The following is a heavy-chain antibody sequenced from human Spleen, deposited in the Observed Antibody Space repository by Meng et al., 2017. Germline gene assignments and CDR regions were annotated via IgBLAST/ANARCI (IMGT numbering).Heavy chain of an antibody. J-gene: IGHJ4*02. CDR2: INPDNGDT. Sequence: QVRLMQFGVEVKKPGASGKVSCKASGYTFTGYYIYWVRQAPGQGLEWMGRINPDNGDTNFALKFQGRVNMTRDTSIRTVYMELSSLRSEDTAVYYCARDPSRVFDYWGQGTLVTVSS. V-gene: IGHV1-2*06. CDR3: ARDPSRVFDY. CDR1: GYTFTGYY.